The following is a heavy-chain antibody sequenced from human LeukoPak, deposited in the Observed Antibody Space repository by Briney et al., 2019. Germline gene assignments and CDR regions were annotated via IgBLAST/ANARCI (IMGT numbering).Heavy chain of an antibody. Sequence: GGSLRLSCAASGFTSSSYAMSWVRQAPGKGLEWVSAISGSGDSTHYVDSVKGRFTISRDNSKNTLFLQMNILRAEDTAVYYCAKEEPYNWFDPWGQGTLVTVSP. D-gene: IGHD1-14*01. CDR3: AKEEPYNWFDP. J-gene: IGHJ5*02. CDR2: ISGSGDST. V-gene: IGHV3-23*01. CDR1: GFTSSSYA.